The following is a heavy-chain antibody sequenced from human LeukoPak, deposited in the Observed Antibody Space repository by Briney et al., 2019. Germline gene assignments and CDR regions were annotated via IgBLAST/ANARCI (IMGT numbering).Heavy chain of an antibody. V-gene: IGHV5-51*01. CDR3: ARHNNWAFDY. Sequence: GESLKISCKASGYSFTSYWIGWVRQTSGEGLEWMAIIHPNDASTIYSPSFQGRVTISADRSITTAYLQWNTLQASDTAIYYCARHNNWAFDYWDRGTLLTVSS. CDR2: IHPNDAST. CDR1: GYSFTSYW. D-gene: IGHD1-20*01. J-gene: IGHJ4*02.